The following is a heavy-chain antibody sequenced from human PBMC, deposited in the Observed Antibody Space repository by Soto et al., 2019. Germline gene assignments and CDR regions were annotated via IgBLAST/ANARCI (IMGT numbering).Heavy chain of an antibody. D-gene: IGHD6-19*01. Sequence: EVQLLESGGGLVQPGGSLRLSCAASGFIFSSYAMSWVRQAPGKGLEWVSAISGSGTTAYYADSVKGRSTFSRDNSKKTMYLQMNSLRAEDTAVYYCAKTTDGWFSAFDIWGQGTMVTVSS. CDR2: ISGSGTTA. CDR1: GFIFSSYA. CDR3: AKTTDGWFSAFDI. V-gene: IGHV3-23*01. J-gene: IGHJ3*02.